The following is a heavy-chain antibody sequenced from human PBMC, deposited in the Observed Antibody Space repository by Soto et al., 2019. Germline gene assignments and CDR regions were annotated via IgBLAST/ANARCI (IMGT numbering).Heavy chain of an antibody. V-gene: IGHV3-30-3*01. D-gene: IGHD1-26*01. CDR1: GFTFSSYA. J-gene: IGHJ4*02. Sequence: QVQLVESGGGVVQPGRSPRLSCAASGFTFSSYAMHWVRQAPGKGLEWVAVISYDGSNKYYADSVKGRFTISRDNSKNTLYLQMNSLRAEDTAVYYCARVGGSYSFYFDYWGQGTLVTVSS. CDR2: ISYDGSNK. CDR3: ARVGGSYSFYFDY.